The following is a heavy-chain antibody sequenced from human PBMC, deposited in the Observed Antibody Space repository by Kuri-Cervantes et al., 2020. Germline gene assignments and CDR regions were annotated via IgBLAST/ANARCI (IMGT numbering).Heavy chain of an antibody. CDR2: INHSGST. CDR1: GGSFSGYY. Sequence: GSLRLSCAVYGGSFSGYYWSWIRQPPGKGLEWIGEINHSGSTNYNPSLKSRVTISVDKSKNQFSLKLSSVTAADTAVYYCAGEGVSGVVAYYMDVWGKGITVTVSS. J-gene: IGHJ6*03. CDR3: AGEGVSGVVAYYMDV. V-gene: IGHV4-34*01. D-gene: IGHD2-15*01.